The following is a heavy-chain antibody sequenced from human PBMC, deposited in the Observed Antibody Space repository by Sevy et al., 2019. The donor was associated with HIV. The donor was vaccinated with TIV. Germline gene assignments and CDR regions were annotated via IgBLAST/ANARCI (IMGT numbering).Heavy chain of an antibody. CDR2: ISGSGGST. D-gene: IGHD2-15*01. CDR3: AKATGYSSGGSCGGY. Sequence: GGSLRLSCAASGFTFSSYAMSWVRQAPGKGLEWVSAISGSGGSTYYADSVKGRFTISRVNSKNTLYLQMNSLRAEDTAVYYRAKATGYSSGGSCGGYWGQGTLVTVSS. V-gene: IGHV3-23*01. CDR1: GFTFSSYA. J-gene: IGHJ4*02.